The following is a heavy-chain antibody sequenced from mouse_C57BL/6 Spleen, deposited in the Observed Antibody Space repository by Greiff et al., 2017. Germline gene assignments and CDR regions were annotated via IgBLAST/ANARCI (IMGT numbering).Heavy chain of an antibody. CDR2: IDTSDSNT. V-gene: IGHV1-50*01. D-gene: IGHD1-1*01. CDR3: ARDYYCSKDY. J-gene: IGHJ2*01. Sequence: QVQLQQPGAELVKPGASVTLSCKASGYTFTSYWMQWVKQRPGQGLEWIGEIDTSDSNTYYNQKFKGQATLTVDTASDTAYMQLNSLTSEDSAVYFCARDYYCSKDYWGQGTTLTVSS. CDR1: GYTFTSYW.